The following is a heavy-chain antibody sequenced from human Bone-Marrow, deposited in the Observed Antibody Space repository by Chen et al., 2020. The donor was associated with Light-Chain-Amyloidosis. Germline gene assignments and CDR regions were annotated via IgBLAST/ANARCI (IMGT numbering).Heavy chain of an antibody. CDR2: ISYDGSNK. CDR1: GSTVSSYG. CDR3: AKKARPYNWFDP. J-gene: IGHJ5*02. Sequence: QVQLVEYGGGEGQPGRSLRLPCAAAGSTVSSYGMHWVRQAPGKGLEWVAVISYDGSNKYYADSVKGRFTISRDNSKNTLYLQMNGLRAEDTAVYYCAKKARPYNWFDPWGQGTLVTVSS. V-gene: IGHV3-30*18. D-gene: IGHD6-6*01.